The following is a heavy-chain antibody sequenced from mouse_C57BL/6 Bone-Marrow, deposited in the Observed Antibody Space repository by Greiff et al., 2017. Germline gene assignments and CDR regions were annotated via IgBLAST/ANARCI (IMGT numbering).Heavy chain of an antibody. D-gene: IGHD1-3*01. CDR3: AREWSGPCAY. CDR2: IDPSDSET. CDR1: GYTFTSYW. Sequence: VQLQQPGAELVRPGSSVKLSCKVSGYTFTSYWMHWVKQRPIQGLEWIGNIDPSDSETHYNQKFKDKATLTVAKSSSTAYMQLSSLTSEDSAVYYCAREWSGPCAYWGQGTLVTVSA. J-gene: IGHJ3*01. V-gene: IGHV1-52*01.